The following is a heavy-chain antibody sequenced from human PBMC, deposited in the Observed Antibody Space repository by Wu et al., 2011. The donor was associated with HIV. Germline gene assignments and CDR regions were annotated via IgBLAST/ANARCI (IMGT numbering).Heavy chain of an antibody. Sequence: QVQLVQSGAEVKKPGASVKVSCKASGYTFTSYYMHWVRQAPGQGLEWMGIINPSGGSTSYAQKFQGRVTMTRDTSTSTVYMELSSLRSEDTAVYYCARDHDYYGSGSSPFDYWGQGTLVTVSS. CDR3: ARDHDYYGSGSSPFDY. J-gene: IGHJ4*02. D-gene: IGHD3-10*01. CDR1: GYTFTSYY. V-gene: IGHV1-46*01. CDR2: INPSGGST.